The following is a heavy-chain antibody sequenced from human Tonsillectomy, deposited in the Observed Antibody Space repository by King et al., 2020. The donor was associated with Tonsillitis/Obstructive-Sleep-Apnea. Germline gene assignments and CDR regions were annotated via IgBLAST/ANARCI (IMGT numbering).Heavy chain of an antibody. CDR1: GYTFTSYS. V-gene: IGHV1-3*01. J-gene: IGHJ4*02. D-gene: IGHD3-22*01. Sequence: QGQLVQSGAEVKKPGASVKVSCKASGYTFTSYSMHWVRQAPGQRLEWMGWINAGNGNTKYSQKLQGRVTITRNTSASTAYMELSSLRSEDTAVYYCARGDSNWYYHFDYWGQGPLVTVSS. CDR3: ARGDSNWYYHFDY. CDR2: INAGNGNT.